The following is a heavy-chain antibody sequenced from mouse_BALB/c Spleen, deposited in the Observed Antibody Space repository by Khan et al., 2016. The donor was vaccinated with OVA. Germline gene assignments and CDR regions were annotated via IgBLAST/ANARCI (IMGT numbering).Heavy chain of an antibody. V-gene: IGHV1-63*02. J-gene: IGHJ1*01. CDR1: GYTFTNYW. CDR2: IYPGGGFI. CDR3: TRWATWYFDV. Sequence: VQLQESGVELVRPGTSVKISCEASGYTFTNYWLGWVKQRPRHGLEWIGDIYPGGGFINYNEKFKGKATLTAGTSSSTAYIQLSSLTSEDSAVYFCTRWATWYFDVWGAGTTVTVSS. D-gene: IGHD3-1*01.